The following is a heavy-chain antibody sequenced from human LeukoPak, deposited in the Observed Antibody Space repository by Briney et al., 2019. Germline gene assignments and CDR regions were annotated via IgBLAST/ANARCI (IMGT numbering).Heavy chain of an antibody. Sequence: ASVKVSCKASGYTFTSYDINWVRRATGQGLEWMGWMNPNSGNTGYAQKFQGRVTMTRNTSISTAYMELSSLRSEDTAVYYCARGHIVATIKTSPIDYWGQGTLVTVSS. CDR3: ARGHIVATIKTSPIDY. CDR1: GYTFTSYD. V-gene: IGHV1-8*01. CDR2: MNPNSGNT. J-gene: IGHJ4*02. D-gene: IGHD5-12*01.